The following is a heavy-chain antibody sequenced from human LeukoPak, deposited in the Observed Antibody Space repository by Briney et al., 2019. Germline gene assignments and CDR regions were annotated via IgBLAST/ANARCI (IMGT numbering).Heavy chain of an antibody. CDR3: ARDNDYYDLHY. J-gene: IGHJ4*02. D-gene: IGHD3-22*01. CDR2: RGSGDTK. Sequence: GGSLRLSCAASGFTVSSNYMSWVRQAPGKGLEWVSSVRGSGDTKYDADSVKGRFTISRDNSKNTLFLQMNNLSAEDTAVYYCARDNDYYDLHYRGQGTLVTVSS. CDR1: GFTVSSNY. V-gene: IGHV3-53*01.